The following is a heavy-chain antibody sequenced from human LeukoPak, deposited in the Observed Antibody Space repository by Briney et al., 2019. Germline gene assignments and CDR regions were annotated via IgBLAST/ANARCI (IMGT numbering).Heavy chain of an antibody. J-gene: IGHJ5*02. V-gene: IGHV4-30-4*08. Sequence: SQTLSLTCTVSGGSISSGDYYWRWIRQPPGKGLEWIGYIYYSGSTHYNPSLKSRVTISVDTSRNQFSLKLSSVTAVDSAVDYCASRGRYWFPPWGHGTLVTVSS. CDR1: GGSISSGDYY. CDR2: IYYSGST. CDR3: ASRGRYWFPP.